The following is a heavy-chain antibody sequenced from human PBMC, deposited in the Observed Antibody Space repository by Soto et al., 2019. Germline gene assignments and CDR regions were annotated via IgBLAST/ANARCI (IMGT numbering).Heavy chain of an antibody. CDR2: FDPEDGET. CDR1: GYTLTELS. D-gene: IGHD3-22*01. Sequence: ASVKVSCKASGYTLTELSMHWVRQAPGKGLEWMGGFDPEDGETIYAQKFQGRVTMTEDTSTDTAYMELSSLRSEDTAVYYCATEYYYDSSGYPGFDYWGQGTLVTVSS. J-gene: IGHJ4*02. CDR3: ATEYYYDSSGYPGFDY. V-gene: IGHV1-24*01.